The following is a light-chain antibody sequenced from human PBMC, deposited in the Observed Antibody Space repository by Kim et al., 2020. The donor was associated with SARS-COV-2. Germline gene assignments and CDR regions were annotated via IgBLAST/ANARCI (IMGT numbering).Light chain of an antibody. CDR1: QGISSY. V-gene: IGKV1-9*01. CDR3: QQLNSYPY. CDR2: GAS. Sequence: DIQLTQSPSFLSASVGDRVTITCRASQGISSYLAWYQQKPGKAPKVLIYGASTLKSGVPSRFSGSGSGTQFTLTISSLQPEDCATYYCQQLNSYPYFGGGTKVDIK. J-gene: IGKJ4*01.